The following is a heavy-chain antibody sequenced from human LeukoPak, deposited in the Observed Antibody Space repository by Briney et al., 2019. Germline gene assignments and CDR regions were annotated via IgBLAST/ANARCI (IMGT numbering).Heavy chain of an antibody. J-gene: IGHJ6*04. Sequence: HWASVKVSCKASGYTFTGYYFHWVRQAPGQGLEWMGWINPNGGGTNYAQKFQGWVTMTTDTSISTAYLDLNRLSSDDTAVYYCAREECFGELRGGGLDVWGKGTTVTVSS. V-gene: IGHV1-2*04. CDR2: INPNGGGT. D-gene: IGHD3-10*01. CDR3: AREECFGELRGGGLDV. CDR1: GYTFTGYY.